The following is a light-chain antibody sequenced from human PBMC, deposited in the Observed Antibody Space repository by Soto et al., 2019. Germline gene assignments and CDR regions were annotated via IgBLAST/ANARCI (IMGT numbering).Light chain of an antibody. CDR2: GAS. CDR1: QSLSRTY. CDR3: QQHASSPRT. Sequence: EIVLTQSPGTLSLSPGERATLSCRASQSLSRTYLAGYQQNPGQAPRLLIYGASSRATGIPDRCSGSGYGTDFTLTISRLEADDFAVYFCQQHASSPRTFGQGTKVEIK. J-gene: IGKJ1*01. V-gene: IGKV3-20*01.